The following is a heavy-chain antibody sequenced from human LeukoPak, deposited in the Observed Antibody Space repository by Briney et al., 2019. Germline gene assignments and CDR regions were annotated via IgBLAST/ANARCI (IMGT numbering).Heavy chain of an antibody. Sequence: GGSLRLSCAASGFTFSSYSMNWVRQAPGKGLEWVSSISSSSSYIYYADSVKGRFTISRDNAKNSLYLQMNSLRAEDTAVYYWGRDLNVGYAPGSGYWGQGPLVPASS. CDR2: ISSSSSYI. V-gene: IGHV3-21*01. CDR3: GRDLNVGYAPGSGY. J-gene: IGHJ4*02. D-gene: IGHD5-12*01. CDR1: GFTFSSYS.